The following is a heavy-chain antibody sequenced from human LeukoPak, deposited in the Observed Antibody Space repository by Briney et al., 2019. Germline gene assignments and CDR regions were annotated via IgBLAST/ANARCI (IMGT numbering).Heavy chain of an antibody. Sequence: SETLSLTCIVSGGSISSGDYYWSWIRQPPGKGLEWVGHIYYSGSTYYNPSLKSRVTISIDTSKNQFSLKLTSVTAADTAVYYRVRHQKGSAGNEGRFDSSRQGCLVT. CDR3: VRHQKGSAGNEGRFDS. D-gene: IGHD2-15*01. J-gene: IGHJ4*02. V-gene: IGHV4-30-4*01. CDR1: GGSISSGDYY. CDR2: IYYSGST.